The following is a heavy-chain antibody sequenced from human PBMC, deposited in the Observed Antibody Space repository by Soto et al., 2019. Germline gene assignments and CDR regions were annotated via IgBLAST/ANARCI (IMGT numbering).Heavy chain of an antibody. CDR1: GGTFSSYA. D-gene: IGHD2-2*01. CDR3: ARVSCSSPSCLPATYYYYGMDV. J-gene: IGHJ6*02. V-gene: IGHV1-69*06. CDR2: IIPIFGTA. Sequence: QVQLVQSGAEVKKPGSSVKVSCKASGGTFSSYAISWVRQAPGQGLEWMGGIIPIFGTANYAKKFQGRVTITADNSTSTAYMELSSLRSEDTAVYYCARVSCSSPSCLPATYYYYGMDVWGQGTTVTVSS.